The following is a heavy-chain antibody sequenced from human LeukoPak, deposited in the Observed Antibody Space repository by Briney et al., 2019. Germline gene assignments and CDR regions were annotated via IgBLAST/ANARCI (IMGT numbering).Heavy chain of an antibody. J-gene: IGHJ4*02. CDR3: AKDGRYSYGYDY. V-gene: IGHV3-23*01. D-gene: IGHD5-18*01. CDR1: GFTFSSYA. CDR2: ISGNGGST. Sequence: PGGSLRLSCAASGFTFSSYAMSWVRQAPGKGLEWVSAISGNGGSTYYADSVKGRFTISRDNSKNTLYLQMNSLRAEDTAVYYCAKDGRYSYGYDYWGQGTLVTVSS.